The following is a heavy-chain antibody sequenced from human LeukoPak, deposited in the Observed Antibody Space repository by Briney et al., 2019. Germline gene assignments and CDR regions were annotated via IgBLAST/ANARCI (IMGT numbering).Heavy chain of an antibody. CDR1: GFTFSSYA. J-gene: IGHJ4*02. D-gene: IGHD3-22*01. CDR2: ISGSGGGT. CDR3: AKYPYDSSGYLFDY. V-gene: IGHV3-23*01. Sequence: GRSLRLSCAASGFTFSSYAMSWVRQAPGKGLEWVSAISGSGGGTYYADSVKGRFTISRDNSKNTLYLQMNSLRAEDTAVYYCAKYPYDSSGYLFDYWGQGTLVTVSS.